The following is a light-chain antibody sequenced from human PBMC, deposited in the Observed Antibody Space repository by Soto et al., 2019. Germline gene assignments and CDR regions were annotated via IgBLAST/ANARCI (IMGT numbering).Light chain of an antibody. Sequence: QSVLTQPPSTSGTPGHRVTISCSGTRSNIGSSTVNWYQQLPGTAPKLLIYGDDQRPSGVPDRFSGSKSGTSVFLAISGLQSEDEADYYCCSYTGSSVVFGGGTQLTVL. CDR1: RSNIGSST. V-gene: IGLV1-44*01. CDR3: CSYTGSSVV. J-gene: IGLJ2*01. CDR2: GDD.